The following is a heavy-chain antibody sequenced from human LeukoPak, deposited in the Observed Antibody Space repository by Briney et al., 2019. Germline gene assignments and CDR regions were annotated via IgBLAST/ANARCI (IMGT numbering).Heavy chain of an antibody. Sequence: GASVKVSCKASGYTFTSYGISWVRQAPGQGLEWMGWISAYNGNTNYAQKLQGRVTMTTDTSTSTAYMELRSLRSDDTAVYYCARWYGSVSYRPTGDYYYMDVWGKGTTVTISS. V-gene: IGHV1-18*01. D-gene: IGHD3-10*01. CDR1: GYTFTSYG. CDR2: ISAYNGNT. J-gene: IGHJ6*03. CDR3: ARWYGSVSYRPTGDYYYMDV.